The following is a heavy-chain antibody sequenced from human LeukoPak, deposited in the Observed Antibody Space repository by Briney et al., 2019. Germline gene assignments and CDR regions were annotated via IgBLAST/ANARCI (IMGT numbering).Heavy chain of an antibody. CDR3: ASSVVVPAATTLAGPFDY. J-gene: IGHJ4*02. CDR1: GYTFTSYD. Sequence: ASVKVSCKASGYTFTSYDINWVRQATGQGLEWMGWMNPNSGNTGYAQKFQGRVTMTRNTSISTAYMELSSLRSEDTAVYYCASSVVVPAATTLAGPFDYWGQGTLVTVSS. V-gene: IGHV1-8*01. CDR2: MNPNSGNT. D-gene: IGHD2-2*01.